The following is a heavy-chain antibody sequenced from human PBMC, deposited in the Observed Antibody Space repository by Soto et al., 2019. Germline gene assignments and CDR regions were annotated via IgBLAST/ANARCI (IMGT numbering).Heavy chain of an antibody. D-gene: IGHD3-10*01. CDR1: GYTFTSYA. Sequence: QVQLVQSGAEVKKPGASVKVSCKASGYTFTSYAMHLVRQAPRQRLEWMGWINAGNGNTKYSQKFQSRVTISRNTSASTAYMQLSSLRSEDTVVYYCARSITMVRGARSNWFDPWGQGTLVTVSS. V-gene: IGHV1-3*01. J-gene: IGHJ5*02. CDR2: INAGNGNT. CDR3: ARSITMVRGARSNWFDP.